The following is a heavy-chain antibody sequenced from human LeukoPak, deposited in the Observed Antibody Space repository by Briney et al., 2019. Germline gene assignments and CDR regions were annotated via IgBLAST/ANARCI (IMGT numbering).Heavy chain of an antibody. CDR1: GFSFSDYS. D-gene: IGHD1-26*01. V-gene: IGHV3-48*01. Sequence: GGSLRLSCAASGFSFSDYSMTWVGQAPGKGLEWISHISGSSSIIYYADSVEGRFTISRDNARDSLYLQMNSLRAEDTAYYYCARWAQERHFDYWGQGTLVTVSS. J-gene: IGHJ4*02. CDR2: ISGSSSII. CDR3: ARWAQERHFDY.